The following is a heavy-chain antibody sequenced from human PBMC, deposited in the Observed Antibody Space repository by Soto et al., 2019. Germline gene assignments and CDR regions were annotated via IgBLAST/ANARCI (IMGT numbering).Heavy chain of an antibody. CDR2: MNPNSGNT. CDR1: GYTFTSYD. D-gene: IGHD1-26*01. Sequence: ASVKVSCKASGYTFTSYDVNWVRQATGQGLEWMGWMNPNSGNTGYAQKFQGRVTMTRNTSINTAYMELSSLTSEDTAVYFCAIPSVGTRTSNWFDPWGQGTLVTVSS. J-gene: IGHJ5*02. CDR3: AIPSVGTRTSNWFDP. V-gene: IGHV1-8*01.